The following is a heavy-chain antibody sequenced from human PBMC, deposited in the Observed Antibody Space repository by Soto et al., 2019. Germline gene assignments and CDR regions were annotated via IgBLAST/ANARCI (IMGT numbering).Heavy chain of an antibody. CDR1: GFTFSSYA. J-gene: IGHJ4*02. V-gene: IGHV3-23*01. D-gene: IGHD3-3*01. Sequence: GGSLRLSCAASGFTFSSYAMSWVRQAPGKGLEWVSAISGSGGSTYYADSVKGRFTISRDNSKNTLYLQMNSLRAEDTAVYYCAKDAYYDFWSGYYLSHEYWGQGTLVTVSS. CDR3: AKDAYYDFWSGYYLSHEY. CDR2: ISGSGGST.